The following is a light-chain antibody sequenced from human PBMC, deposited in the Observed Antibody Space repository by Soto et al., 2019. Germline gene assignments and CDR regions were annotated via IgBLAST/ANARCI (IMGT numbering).Light chain of an antibody. CDR2: EVS. CDR3: CSFTSSSTVV. Sequence: QSALTQPASVSGTPGQSITISCTGTSSDVGGYNYVSWYQQHPGKAPKLLIYEVSNRPSGVSNLFSGSKSGNTASLTISGLQAEDEADYYCCSFTSSSTVVFGGGTKLTVL. CDR1: SSDVGGYNY. V-gene: IGLV2-14*01. J-gene: IGLJ3*02.